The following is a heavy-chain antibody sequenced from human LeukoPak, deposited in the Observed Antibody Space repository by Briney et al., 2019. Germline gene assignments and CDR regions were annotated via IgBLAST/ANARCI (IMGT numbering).Heavy chain of an antibody. V-gene: IGHV3-23*03. CDR3: AKEAIAVAGSQPFDY. D-gene: IGHD6-19*01. J-gene: IGHJ4*02. CDR1: GFSFGSFA. Sequence: GESLRLSCAGSGFSFGSFAMAWVRQAPGRGLDWVSGVYAGGNTPDYPDSVRGRFTASRDNSKSTLYLQMNSLRVEDTAVYYCAKEAIAVAGSQPFDYGGQGTLVTVSS. CDR2: VYAGGNTP.